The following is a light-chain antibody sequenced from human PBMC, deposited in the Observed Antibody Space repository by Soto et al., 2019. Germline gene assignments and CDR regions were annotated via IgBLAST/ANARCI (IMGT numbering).Light chain of an antibody. Sequence: QSALTQPPSASGSPGQPVAISCTGTSSDVGASNYVSWYQQYPGKAPQLIIYEVSKRPSGVPDRFSGSKSGNTASLTVSGLRAEDEADYYCSSYAGSNNYVFGTGTKLTVL. CDR1: SSDVGASNY. CDR3: SSYAGSNNYV. V-gene: IGLV2-8*01. J-gene: IGLJ1*01. CDR2: EVS.